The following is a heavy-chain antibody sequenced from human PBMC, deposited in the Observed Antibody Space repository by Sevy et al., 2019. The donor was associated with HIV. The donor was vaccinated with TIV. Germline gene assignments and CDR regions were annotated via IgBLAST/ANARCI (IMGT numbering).Heavy chain of an antibody. V-gene: IGHV3-49*03. Sequence: GGSLRLSCTASGFTFGDYAMSWFRQAPGKGLEWVGFIRSKAYGGTTEYAASVKGRFTISRDDSKSIAYLQMNSLKTEDTAVHYCTRGDIVVVVAAMMVDAFDIWGQGTMVTISS. CDR3: TRGDIVVVVAAMMVDAFDI. J-gene: IGHJ3*02. CDR2: IRSKAYGGTT. D-gene: IGHD2-15*01. CDR1: GFTFGDYA.